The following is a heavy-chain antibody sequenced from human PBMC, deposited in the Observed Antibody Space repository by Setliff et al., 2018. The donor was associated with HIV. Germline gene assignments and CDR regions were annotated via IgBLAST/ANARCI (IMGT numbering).Heavy chain of an antibody. CDR2: IRHDGSNK. CDR3: AAVPWGHSSLIIDH. V-gene: IGHV3-30*02. Sequence: PGGSLRLSCAASGFNFKTYGMTWVRQAPGKGLEWVAFIRHDGSNKYYADSVKGRFTISRDNSKNTLYLQMHSLRVEDTAVYYCAAVPWGHSSLIIDHWGQGTPVTVSS. D-gene: IGHD3-16*01. J-gene: IGHJ4*02. CDR1: GFNFKTYG.